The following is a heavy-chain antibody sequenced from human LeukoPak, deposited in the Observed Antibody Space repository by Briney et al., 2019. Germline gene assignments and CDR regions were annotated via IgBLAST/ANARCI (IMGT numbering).Heavy chain of an antibody. Sequence: GGSLRLSCAASGFTFTNAWMSWVRQAPGKGLEWVSVIYSGGSTYYADSVKGRFTISRDNSKNTLYLQMNSLRAEDTAVYYCARGDIAVAGTRDYWGQGTLVTVSS. J-gene: IGHJ4*02. CDR2: IYSGGST. CDR1: GFTFTNAW. D-gene: IGHD6-19*01. CDR3: ARGDIAVAGTRDY. V-gene: IGHV3-53*01.